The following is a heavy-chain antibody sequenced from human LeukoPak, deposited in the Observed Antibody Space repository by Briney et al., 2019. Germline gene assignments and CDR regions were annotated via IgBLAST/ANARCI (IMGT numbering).Heavy chain of an antibody. J-gene: IGHJ4*02. D-gene: IGHD3-22*01. V-gene: IGHV3-33*01. CDR1: GFTFSNYG. CDR2: IWYDGSNK. CDR3: ARAWGLYYYDSSGPYYFDY. Sequence: GGSLRLSCAASGFTFSNYGIHWVRQAPGKGLEWVAAIWYDGSNKYYADSVRGRFTISRDNAKNSLYLQMNSLRAEDTAVYYCARAWGLYYYDSSGPYYFDYWGQGTLVTVSS.